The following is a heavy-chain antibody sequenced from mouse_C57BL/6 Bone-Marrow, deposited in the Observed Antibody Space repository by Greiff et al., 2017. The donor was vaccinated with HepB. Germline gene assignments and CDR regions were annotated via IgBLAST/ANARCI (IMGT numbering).Heavy chain of an antibody. Sequence: VQLKQSGPELVKPGASVKMSCKASGYTFTDYNMHWVKQSHGKSLEWIGYINPNNGGTSYNQKFKGKATLTVNKSSSTAYMELRSLTSEDSAVYYCARPAAPCYFDYWGQGTTLTVSS. CDR2: INPNNGGT. D-gene: IGHD1-2*01. J-gene: IGHJ2*01. CDR3: ARPAAPCYFDY. CDR1: GYTFTDYN. V-gene: IGHV1-22*01.